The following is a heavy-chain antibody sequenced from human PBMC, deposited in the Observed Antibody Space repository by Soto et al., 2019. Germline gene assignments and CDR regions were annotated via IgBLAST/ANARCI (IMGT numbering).Heavy chain of an antibody. D-gene: IGHD4-17*01. CDR2: INAGNGNT. J-gene: IGHJ4*02. Sequence: QVQLVQSGAEEKKPGASVKVSCKASGYTFTSYAMHWVRQAPGQRLEWMGWINAGNGNTKYSQKFQGRITITRDTTASTAYMELSSLRSEETAVYYCASESYGGEFDYWGQGTLVTVSS. CDR3: ASESYGGEFDY. V-gene: IGHV1-3*05. CDR1: GYTFTSYA.